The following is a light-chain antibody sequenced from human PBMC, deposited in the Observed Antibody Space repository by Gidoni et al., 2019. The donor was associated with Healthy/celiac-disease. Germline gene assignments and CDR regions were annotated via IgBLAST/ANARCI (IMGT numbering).Light chain of an antibody. CDR3: QQYDNPTT. CDR2: EAS. Sequence: DIQMTQSPSSLSASVGDRVTITCQASQDISNYLNWYQQKPGKAPKLLIYEASNLETGVPSRFSGSGSGTDFTFTISSLQPEDIATYYCQQYDNPTTFGGGTKVEIK. J-gene: IGKJ4*01. V-gene: IGKV1-33*01. CDR1: QDISNY.